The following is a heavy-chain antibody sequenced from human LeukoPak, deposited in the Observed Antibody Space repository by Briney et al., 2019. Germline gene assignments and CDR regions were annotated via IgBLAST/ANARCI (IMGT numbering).Heavy chain of an antibody. Sequence: PSETLSLTCTVSGGSISSGSYYWSWIRQPAGKGLEWIGRIYTSGSTNYNPSLKSRVTISVDTSKNQFSLKLSSVTAADTAVYYCARGTYDSSSWYNYYYYYYMDVWGKGTTVTISS. CDR1: GGSISSGSYY. CDR3: ARGTYDSSSWYNYYYYYYMDV. V-gene: IGHV4-61*02. D-gene: IGHD6-13*01. J-gene: IGHJ6*03. CDR2: IYTSGST.